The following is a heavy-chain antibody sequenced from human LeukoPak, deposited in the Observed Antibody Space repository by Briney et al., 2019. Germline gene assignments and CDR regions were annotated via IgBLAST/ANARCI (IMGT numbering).Heavy chain of an antibody. CDR3: AASGWPSNSFGV. Sequence: SETLSLTCTVSGTSINNYYWHWIRQPPGKGLEWIGYIHYSGSTNYNPSLKSRITMSLDTSKSQFSPKLRSVTPADTAVYYCAASGWPSNSFGVWGQGTTVTVSS. CDR2: IHYSGST. J-gene: IGHJ6*02. CDR1: GTSINNYY. D-gene: IGHD6-19*01. V-gene: IGHV4-59*01.